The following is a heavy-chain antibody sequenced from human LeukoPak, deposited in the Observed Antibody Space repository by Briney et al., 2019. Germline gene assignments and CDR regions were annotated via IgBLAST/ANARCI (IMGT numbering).Heavy chain of an antibody. CDR2: INPSGGTT. CDR1: GYTFTTYY. CDR3: ARGSNYYYDVTADYPRY. J-gene: IGHJ4*02. V-gene: IGHV1-46*01. Sequence: VASVKVSCKTSGYTFTTYYIHWVRQAPRQGLEWLGIINPSGGTTTYAQKFQGRVTMTRDTSTSTVYMELNTLRSEDTAVYYCARGSNYYYDVTADYPRYWGQGTLVTVSS. D-gene: IGHD3-22*01.